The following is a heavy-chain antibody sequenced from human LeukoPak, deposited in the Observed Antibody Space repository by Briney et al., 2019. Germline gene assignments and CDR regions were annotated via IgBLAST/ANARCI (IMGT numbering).Heavy chain of an antibody. CDR1: GFTLGGYG. CDR2: IKQDGSEK. V-gene: IGHV3-7*03. J-gene: IGHJ2*01. CDR3: VKSGGYATAIRYFDL. D-gene: IGHD2-21*02. Sequence: GGSLRLSCTASGFTLGGYGVSWFRRAPGKGLEWVANIKQDGSEKYYVDSVKGRFTISGDNAKNSLYLQMDSLRTEDTALYYCVKSGGYATAIRYFDLWGRGTLVTVSS.